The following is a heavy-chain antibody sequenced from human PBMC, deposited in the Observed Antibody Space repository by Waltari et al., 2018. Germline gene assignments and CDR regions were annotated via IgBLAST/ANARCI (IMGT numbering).Heavy chain of an antibody. Sequence: QVQLQESGPGLVKPSETLSLICTVSGGSISSFYWSWIRQPPGKGLEWIGYIYYSGRTNSNPSLKSRVTISVDTSKNHLALKLISVTAADAAVYYCARQLPAAADGSFDYWGQGILVTDSS. J-gene: IGHJ4*02. D-gene: IGHD6-13*01. V-gene: IGHV4-59*08. CDR3: ARQLPAAADGSFDY. CDR1: GGSISSFY. CDR2: IYYSGRT.